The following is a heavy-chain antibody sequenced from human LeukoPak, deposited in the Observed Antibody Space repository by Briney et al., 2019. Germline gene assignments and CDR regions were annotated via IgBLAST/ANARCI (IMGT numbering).Heavy chain of an antibody. D-gene: IGHD3-10*01. V-gene: IGHV3-23*01. CDR2: ISGSGGST. J-gene: IGHJ4*02. CDR3: AKAPHYYGSGSYYSY. Sequence: GGSLRLSCAASGFTFSSYGMSWVRQAPGKGLEWVSAISGSGGSTYYADSVKGRFTISRDNSKNTLYLQMNSLRAEDTAVYYCAKAPHYYGSGSYYSYWGQGTLVTVSS. CDR1: GFTFSSYG.